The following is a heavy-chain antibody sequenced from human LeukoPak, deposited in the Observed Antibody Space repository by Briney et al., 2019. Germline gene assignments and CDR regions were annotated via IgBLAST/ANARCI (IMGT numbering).Heavy chain of an antibody. CDR3: ARARDYIVVDF. CDR2: LYSAGNT. V-gene: IGHV3-66*02. CDR1: GFTVSSNY. Sequence: GGSLRLSCAASGFTVSSNYMNWVRQAPGKALEWVSVLYSAGNTYYADSVKGRFTISRDNSKNTLFLQMDSLRPEDTAVYYCARARDYIVVDFWGQGTLVTVSS. D-gene: IGHD5-12*01. J-gene: IGHJ4*02.